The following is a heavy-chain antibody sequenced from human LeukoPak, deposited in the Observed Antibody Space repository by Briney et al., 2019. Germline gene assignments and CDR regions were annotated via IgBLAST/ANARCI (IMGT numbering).Heavy chain of an antibody. CDR1: GFSFSTYW. Sequence: GGSLRLSCVAAGFSFSTYWMSWVRQAPGKGLEWVANIKHDGSAEYYVDSVKGRFTTSRDNAKNSVYLQMNSLGAEDTALYYCARDPEAGTADYWGQGTLVTVSS. V-gene: IGHV3-7*03. CDR3: ARDPEAGTADY. J-gene: IGHJ4*02. D-gene: IGHD6-13*01. CDR2: IKHDGSAE.